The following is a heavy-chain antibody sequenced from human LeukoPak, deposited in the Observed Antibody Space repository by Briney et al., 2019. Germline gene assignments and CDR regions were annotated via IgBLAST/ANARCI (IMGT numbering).Heavy chain of an antibody. J-gene: IGHJ6*03. Sequence: GGSLRLSCAASGFTFSSYSMNWVRQAPGKGLEWVAVISYDGSNKYYADSVKGRFTISRDNSKNTLYLQMNSLRAEDTAVYYCAREGFYYYYMDVWGKGTTVTVSS. V-gene: IGHV3-30*03. CDR1: GFTFSSYS. CDR3: AREGFYYYYMDV. CDR2: ISYDGSNK.